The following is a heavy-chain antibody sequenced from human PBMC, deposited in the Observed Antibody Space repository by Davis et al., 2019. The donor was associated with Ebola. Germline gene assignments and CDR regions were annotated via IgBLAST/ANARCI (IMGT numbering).Heavy chain of an antibody. CDR1: GFTFSDYY. J-gene: IGHJ3*02. CDR2: ISGGDTYR. D-gene: IGHD3-16*01. Sequence: PGGSLRLSCAASGFTFSDYYMSWIRQAPGRGLEWVSYISGGDTYRDHADPVKGRFTISRDNSKNTLYLQMNSLRAEDTAVYYCARPYYDYVIDAFEIWGQGTMVTVSS. V-gene: IGHV3-11*03. CDR3: ARPYYDYVIDAFEI.